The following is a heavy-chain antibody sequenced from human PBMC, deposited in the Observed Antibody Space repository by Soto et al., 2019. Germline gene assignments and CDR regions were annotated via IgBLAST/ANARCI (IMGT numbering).Heavy chain of an antibody. D-gene: IGHD3-9*01. Sequence: SETLSLTCTVSGGSISSGGYYWSWIRQHPGKGLEWIGYIYYSGSTYYNPSLKSRVTISVDTSKNQFSLKLSSVTAADTAVYYCARLRLRYFDWLLSDNWFDPWGQGTLVTVSS. CDR2: IYYSGST. CDR3: ARLRLRYFDWLLSDNWFDP. CDR1: GGSISSGGYY. V-gene: IGHV4-31*03. J-gene: IGHJ5*02.